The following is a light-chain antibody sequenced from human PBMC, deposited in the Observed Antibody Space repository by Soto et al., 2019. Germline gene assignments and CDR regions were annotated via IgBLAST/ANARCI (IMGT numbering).Light chain of an antibody. V-gene: IGLV3-21*02. CDR1: NIGSTS. CDR3: QVWNITTDNYV. Sequence: SYELTQPPSVSVAPGQTARITCGGNNIGSTSVHWYQQRPGQAPVLVVYDDNDRPSGIPERFSGSNSENTATLTITRVEAGHEADYYCQVWNITTDNYVSGTGTKVT. J-gene: IGLJ1*01. CDR2: DDN.